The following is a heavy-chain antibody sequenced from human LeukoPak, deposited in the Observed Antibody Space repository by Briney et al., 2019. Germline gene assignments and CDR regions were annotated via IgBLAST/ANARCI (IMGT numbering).Heavy chain of an antibody. V-gene: IGHV3-21*01. J-gene: IGHJ4*02. CDR3: ARVEYGGYPDY. Sequence: GGSLRLSCAASGFTVSDSYVTWVRQAPGKGLEWVSSISSSSSYIYYADSVKGRFTISRDNAKNSLYLQMNSLRAEDTAVYYCARVEYGGYPDYWGQGTLVTVSS. CDR1: GFTVSDSY. CDR2: ISSSSSYI. D-gene: IGHD5-12*01.